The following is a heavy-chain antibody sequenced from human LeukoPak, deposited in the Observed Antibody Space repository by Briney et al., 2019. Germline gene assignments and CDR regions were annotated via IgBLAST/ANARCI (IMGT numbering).Heavy chain of an antibody. CDR1: GFTFSNAW. CDR3: ARDFWFGELSSNFDY. CDR2: IKSKTDGGTT. Sequence: GGSLRLSCAASGFTFSNAWMSWVRQAPGKGLEWVGRIKSKTDGGTTDYAAPVKGRFTISRDNAKNSLYLQMNSLRAEDTAVYYCARDFWFGELSSNFDYWGQGTLVTVSS. D-gene: IGHD3-10*01. V-gene: IGHV3-15*01. J-gene: IGHJ4*02.